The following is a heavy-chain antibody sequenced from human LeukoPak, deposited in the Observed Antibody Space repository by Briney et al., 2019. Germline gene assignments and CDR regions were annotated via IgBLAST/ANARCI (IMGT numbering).Heavy chain of an antibody. Sequence: PGGSLRLSCAASGFTFSSYAMGWVRQAPGKGLEWVSAISGSGGSTYYADSVKGRFTISRDNSKNTLYLQMNSLRAEDTAVYYCARVRHYYDSSGEFDYWGQGTLVTVSS. J-gene: IGHJ4*02. V-gene: IGHV3-23*01. CDR1: GFTFSSYA. D-gene: IGHD3-22*01. CDR2: ISGSGGST. CDR3: ARVRHYYDSSGEFDY.